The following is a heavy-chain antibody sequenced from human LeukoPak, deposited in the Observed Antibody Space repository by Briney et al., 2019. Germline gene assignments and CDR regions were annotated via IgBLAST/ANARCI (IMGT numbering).Heavy chain of an antibody. D-gene: IGHD6-13*01. V-gene: IGHV3-23*01. Sequence: GGSLRLSCAASGFTFTSYSMNWVRQAPGKGLEWVSTISGGGGSTYYADSVKGRLTISRDNSKNTLYLQMNSLRAEDTAVYYCAKDLKSSSWYFFDYWGQGTLVTVSS. CDR3: AKDLKSSSWYFFDY. CDR2: ISGGGGST. CDR1: GFTFTSYS. J-gene: IGHJ4*02.